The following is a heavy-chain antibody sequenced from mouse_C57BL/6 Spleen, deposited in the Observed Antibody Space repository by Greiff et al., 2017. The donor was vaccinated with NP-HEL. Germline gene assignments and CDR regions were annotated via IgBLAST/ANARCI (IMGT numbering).Heavy chain of an antibody. V-gene: IGHV2-2*01. D-gene: IGHD2-3*01. CDR1: GFSLTSYG. J-gene: IGHJ4*01. Sequence: QVQLQQSGPGLVQPSQSLSITCTVSGFSLTSYGVHWVRPSPGKGLEWLGVIWSGGSTDYNAAFIARLRISKANSKSQVFFKMNSLQADDTAIYYCARRDGYYAMDYGGQGTSVTVSS. CDR2: IWSGGST. CDR3: ARRDGYYAMDY.